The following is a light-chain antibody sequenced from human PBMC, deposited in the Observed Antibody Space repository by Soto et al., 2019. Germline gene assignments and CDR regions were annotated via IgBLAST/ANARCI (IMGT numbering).Light chain of an antibody. Sequence: DIQMTQSPSTLSASIGDRVTITCRASQTISRWLAWYQQKPGKAPQALIYDASSLKSGVPSRFSGNGSGTEFTLTISSLQPDDFATYYCQQYNTYSTFGQGTRLEIK. CDR1: QTISRW. CDR2: DAS. V-gene: IGKV1-5*01. J-gene: IGKJ5*01. CDR3: QQYNTYST.